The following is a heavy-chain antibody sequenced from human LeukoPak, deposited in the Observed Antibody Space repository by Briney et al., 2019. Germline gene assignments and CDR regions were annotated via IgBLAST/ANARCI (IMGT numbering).Heavy chain of an antibody. D-gene: IGHD3-10*01. CDR2: FDPEDGET. Sequence: GASVKVSCKVSGYTLTELSMHWVRQAPGKGLEWMGGFDPEDGETIYAQKFQGRVTMTEDTSTDTAYMELSSLRSEDTAVYYCARGELLWFGESSRPDYWGQGTLVTVSS. CDR1: GYTLTELS. V-gene: IGHV1-24*01. J-gene: IGHJ4*02. CDR3: ARGELLWFGESSRPDY.